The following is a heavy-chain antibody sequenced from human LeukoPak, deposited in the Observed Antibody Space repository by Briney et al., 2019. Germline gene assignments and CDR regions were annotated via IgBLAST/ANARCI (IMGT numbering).Heavy chain of an antibody. CDR1: GGTFSSYA. CDR3: ATGGGDYSSEYFQH. D-gene: IGHD4-17*01. J-gene: IGHJ1*01. V-gene: IGHV1-69*13. CDR2: IIPIFGTA. Sequence: SVKVSCKASGGTFSSYAISWVRQAPGQGLEWMGGIIPIFGTANYAQKFQGRVTITADESTSTAYMELSSLRSEDTAVYCCATGGGDYSSEYFQHWGQGTLVTVSS.